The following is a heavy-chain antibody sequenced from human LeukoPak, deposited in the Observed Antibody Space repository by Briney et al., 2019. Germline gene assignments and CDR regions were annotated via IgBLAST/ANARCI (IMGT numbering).Heavy chain of an antibody. J-gene: IGHJ6*03. Sequence: PSQTLSLTCTVSGDSVSIGNYYWSWIRQPAGKGLEWIGRIYTSGSTYYNPSLKSRVTISADTSKNQFSLNVSSVTAADTAVYYCARATSSYFYYMDVWGKGTTVTISS. CDR1: GDSVSIGNYY. D-gene: IGHD5-12*01. CDR2: IYTSGST. V-gene: IGHV4-61*02. CDR3: ARATSSYFYYMDV.